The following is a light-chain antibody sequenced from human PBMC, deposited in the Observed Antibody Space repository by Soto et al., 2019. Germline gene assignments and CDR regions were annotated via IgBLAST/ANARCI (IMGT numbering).Light chain of an antibody. Sequence: ENVLTQSPCTLPLSPGERATLSCRASQSIRSNYVAWYQQKPGQGPRLLIYGASSRATGIPDRFSGSGSGTDFTLIISRLEPEDFAMYYYQHYGSSPKTFGQGTKVDIK. CDR2: GAS. CDR3: QHYGSSPKT. CDR1: QSIRSNY. V-gene: IGKV3-20*01. J-gene: IGKJ1*01.